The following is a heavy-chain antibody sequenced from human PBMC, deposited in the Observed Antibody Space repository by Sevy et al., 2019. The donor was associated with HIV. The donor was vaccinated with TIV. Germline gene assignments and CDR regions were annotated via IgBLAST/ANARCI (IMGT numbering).Heavy chain of an antibody. V-gene: IGHV3-23*01. CDR1: GFTFTNYA. CDR3: AKLPSTVMFREKGY. J-gene: IGHJ4*02. D-gene: IGHD3-10*01. Sequence: GGSLRLPCAASGFTFTNYAMNWVRQAPGKGLEWVSGISDSGDTTHYAESVKGRFTISRDNSKNTVSLQMSSLRAEDTAIYYCAKLPSTVMFREKGYWGQGTRVTVSS. CDR2: ISDSGDTT.